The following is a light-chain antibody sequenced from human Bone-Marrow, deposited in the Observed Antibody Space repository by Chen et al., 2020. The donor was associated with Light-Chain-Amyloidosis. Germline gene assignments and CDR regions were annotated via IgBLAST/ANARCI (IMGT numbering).Light chain of an antibody. V-gene: IGLV1-47*01. J-gene: IGLJ2*01. CDR1: SSNIGSNY. CDR2: RNN. CDR3: SAWDDSLSAVV. Sequence: QSVLTQPPSASGTPGQRVTISCSGTSSNIGSNYIYWYQQFPGTAPKLLIYRNNQRPSGVTDRFSCSKSGTSASLAISGLRPEDDADYYCSAWDDSLSAVVFGGGTKLTVL.